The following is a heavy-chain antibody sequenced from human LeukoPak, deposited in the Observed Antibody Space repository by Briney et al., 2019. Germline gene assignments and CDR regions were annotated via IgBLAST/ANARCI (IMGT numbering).Heavy chain of an antibody. CDR1: GFTVSSNY. CDR2: IYSGGST. V-gene: IGHV3-53*01. Sequence: GGSLRLSCAASGFTVSSNYMSWVRQAPGKGLEWVSVIYSGGSTYYADSVKGRFTIPRDNSKNTLYLQMNSLRAEDTAVYYCARSYDSSGGGFFDIWGQGTMVTVSS. D-gene: IGHD3-22*01. J-gene: IGHJ3*02. CDR3: ARSYDSSGGGFFDI.